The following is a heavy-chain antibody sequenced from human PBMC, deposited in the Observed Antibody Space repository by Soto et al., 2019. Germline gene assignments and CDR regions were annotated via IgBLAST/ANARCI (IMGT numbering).Heavy chain of an antibody. CDR1: GFTFSDYY. CDR2: ISSSSSYT. CDR3: VRGPYGSGSYYNRDFGP. Sequence: PGGSLRLSCAASGFTFSDYYMSWIRQAPGKGLEWVSYISSSSSYTNYADSVKGRFTISRDNAKNSLYLQMNSLRAEDTAVYYCVRGPYGSGSYYNRDFGPWGQGTLVTVSS. V-gene: IGHV3-11*03. J-gene: IGHJ5*02. D-gene: IGHD3-10*01.